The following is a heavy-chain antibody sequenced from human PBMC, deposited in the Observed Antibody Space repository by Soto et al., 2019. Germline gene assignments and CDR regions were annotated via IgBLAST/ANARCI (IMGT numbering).Heavy chain of an antibody. V-gene: IGHV4-31*03. J-gene: IGHJ4*02. CDR3: ARADARFRIPGDFDY. D-gene: IGHD6-6*01. CDR1: GGSISSGGYY. Sequence: SETLSLTCTVSGGSISSGGYYWSWIRQHPGKGLEWIGYIYYSGSTYYNPSLKSRVTISVDTSKNQFSLKLSSVTAADTAVYYCARADARFRIPGDFDYWGQGTLVTVSS. CDR2: IYYSGST.